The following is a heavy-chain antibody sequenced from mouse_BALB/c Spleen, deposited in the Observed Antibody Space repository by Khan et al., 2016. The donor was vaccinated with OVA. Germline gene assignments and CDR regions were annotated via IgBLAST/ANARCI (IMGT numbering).Heavy chain of an antibody. V-gene: IGHV5-12*02. CDR1: GFTFSDYF. Sequence: EVELVESGGGLVQPGGSLKLSCATSGFTFSDYFMYWVRQTPEKRLEWVAYISNGGGSTYYPDTVKGRFTISRDNPKNPLYLQLRRLKSEGTTKYYSARGTTVGAFGYWGQGTTLTVSS. D-gene: IGHD1-1*01. J-gene: IGHJ2*01. CDR3: ARGTTVGAFGY. CDR2: ISNGGGST.